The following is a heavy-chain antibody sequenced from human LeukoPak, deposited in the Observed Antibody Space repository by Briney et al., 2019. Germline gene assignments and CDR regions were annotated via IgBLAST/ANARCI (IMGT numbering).Heavy chain of an antibody. V-gene: IGHV3-23*01. D-gene: IGHD3-3*01. Sequence: GGSLRLSCAASGFTFSSYAMSWVRQAPGKGLEWVSAIRGSDGSTYYADSVKGRFTVSRDNSKNTLYLQMNSLRAEDTAVYYCAKDLYGAYYDFWSGYSPVDYWGQGTLVTVSS. J-gene: IGHJ4*02. CDR1: GFTFSSYA. CDR3: AKDLYGAYYDFWSGYSPVDY. CDR2: IRGSDGST.